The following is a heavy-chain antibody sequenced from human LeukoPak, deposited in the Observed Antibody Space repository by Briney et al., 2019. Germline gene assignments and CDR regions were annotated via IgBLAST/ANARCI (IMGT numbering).Heavy chain of an antibody. CDR3: ARDRSVAALWGHMGLDY. V-gene: IGHV4-38-2*02. CDR2: IYHSGST. Sequence: SETLSLTCAVSGYSISSGYYWGWIRQPPGKGLEWIGSIYHSGSTYYNPSLKSRVTISVDTSKNQFSLKLSSVTAADTAVYYCARDRSVAALWGHMGLDYWGQGTLVTVSS. D-gene: IGHD6-19*01. J-gene: IGHJ4*02. CDR1: GYSISSGYY.